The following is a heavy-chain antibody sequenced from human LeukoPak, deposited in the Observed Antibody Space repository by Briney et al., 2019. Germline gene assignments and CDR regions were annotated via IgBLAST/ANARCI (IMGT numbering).Heavy chain of an antibody. CDR2: ISSSSSYI. CDR1: GFTFSSYS. D-gene: IGHD1-26*01. CDR3: ARASFGVGATYDY. J-gene: IGHJ4*02. V-gene: IGHV3-21*01. Sequence: GGSLRLSCAASGFTFSSYSMDWVRQAPGKGLEWVSSISSSSSYIYYADSVKGRFTISRDNAKNSLYLQMNSLRAEDTAVYYCARASFGVGATYDYWGQGTLVTVSS.